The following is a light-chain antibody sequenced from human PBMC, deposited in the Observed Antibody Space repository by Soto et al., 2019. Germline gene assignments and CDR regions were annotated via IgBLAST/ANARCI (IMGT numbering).Light chain of an antibody. CDR1: QGISSW. CDR2: AAS. V-gene: IGKV1D-12*01. Sequence: DIQMTQSPSSVSASVGDRVTITCRASQGISSWLALYQQKPGKAPKLLIYAASSLQSGVPSRFSGSGSGTDFTLTISRLQPEDFATYYCQQANSFPFTFGPGTKVDIK. J-gene: IGKJ3*01. CDR3: QQANSFPFT.